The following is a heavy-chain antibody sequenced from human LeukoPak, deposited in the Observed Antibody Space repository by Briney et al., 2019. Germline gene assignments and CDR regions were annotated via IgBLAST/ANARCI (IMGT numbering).Heavy chain of an antibody. CDR1: NGSISSDTYF. Sequence: SETLSLTCTVSNGSISSDTYFWSWIRQPAGKGLEWVGYIFYSGITNYNPSLKSRVTISVDTSKNQFSLKLSSVTAADTAVYYCARTNPWELKYYFDYWGQGTLVTVSS. CDR3: ARTNPWELKYYFDY. D-gene: IGHD1-7*01. CDR2: IFYSGIT. V-gene: IGHV4-61*10. J-gene: IGHJ4*02.